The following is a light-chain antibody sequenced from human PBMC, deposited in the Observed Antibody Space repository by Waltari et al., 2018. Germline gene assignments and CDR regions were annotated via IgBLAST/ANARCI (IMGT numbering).Light chain of an antibody. CDR3: QAWDSSTVV. V-gene: IGLV3-1*01. Sequence: SYELTQPPSVSVSSGQTASITCPGDKLGDKYACWYQQKPGQPPVLVIYQDSKRPSGIPERFSGSNSGNTATLTISGTQAMDEADYYCQAWDSSTVVFGGGTKLTVL. CDR2: QDS. CDR1: KLGDKY. J-gene: IGLJ2*01.